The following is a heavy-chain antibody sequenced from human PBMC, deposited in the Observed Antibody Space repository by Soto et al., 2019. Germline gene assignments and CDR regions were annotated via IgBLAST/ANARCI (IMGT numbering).Heavy chain of an antibody. CDR3: VHWTMGTRGKKYFDY. D-gene: IGHD3-10*01. CDR2: IYWDDDK. CDR1: GFSLASIALGMG. Sequence: SGPTLVNPTQTLTLTCSFSGFSLASIALGMGAGWILQPPGKAPEWLAVIYWDDDKRYNPSLKTRLTISKDTSRDQVVLTMTNMDAVDTGTYYCVHWTMGTRGKKYFDYWGQGTLVTVSS. V-gene: IGHV2-5*02. J-gene: IGHJ4*02.